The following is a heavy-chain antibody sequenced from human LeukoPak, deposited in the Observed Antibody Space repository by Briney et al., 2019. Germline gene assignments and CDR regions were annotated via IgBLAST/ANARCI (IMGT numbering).Heavy chain of an antibody. CDR3: AKEAGYNYAPLDY. V-gene: IGHV3-30*18. Sequence: GGSLRLSCAASGLTFSDYGMNWVRQAPGKGLEWVAVVSADGSVKHYADSVKGRFTGSRDNSRNTLYLQINSLRVEDTAVYYCAKEAGYNYAPLDYWGQGTLVTVTS. D-gene: IGHD5-18*01. CDR1: GLTFSDYG. CDR2: VSADGSVK. J-gene: IGHJ4*02.